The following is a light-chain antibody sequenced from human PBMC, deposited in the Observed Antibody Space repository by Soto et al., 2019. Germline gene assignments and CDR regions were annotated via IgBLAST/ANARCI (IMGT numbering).Light chain of an antibody. CDR2: DAS. Sequence: DIQMTQSRSTLSVSVGDRVSITCRASRTISSWLAWYQQKPGKAPKLLIYDASSLESGVPSRFSGSGSGTEFTLTISSLQPDDFATYYCQQYNSYSWTFGQGTKVDIK. CDR3: QQYNSYSWT. V-gene: IGKV1-5*01. CDR1: RTISSW. J-gene: IGKJ1*01.